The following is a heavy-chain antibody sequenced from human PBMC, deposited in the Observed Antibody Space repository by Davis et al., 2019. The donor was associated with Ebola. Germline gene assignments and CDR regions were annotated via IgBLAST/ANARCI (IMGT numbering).Heavy chain of an antibody. Sequence: GESLKISCKGSGYTFTSYWIAWVRQVPGKGLEWMGSIYPGDSETRYSPSFQGQATISADKSISTAYLRWSSLKASDTAIYYCARRDGSGSYRRLHPWGQGTLVTVSS. J-gene: IGHJ5*02. CDR2: IYPGDSET. V-gene: IGHV5-51*01. CDR3: ARRDGSGSYRRLHP. CDR1: GYTFTSYW. D-gene: IGHD3-10*01.